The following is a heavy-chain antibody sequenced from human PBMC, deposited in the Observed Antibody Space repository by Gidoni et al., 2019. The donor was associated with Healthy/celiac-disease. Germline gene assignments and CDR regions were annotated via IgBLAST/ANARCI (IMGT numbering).Heavy chain of an antibody. CDR2: ISYDGSNK. Sequence: QVQLVESGGGVVEPGRSLRLSCAAAGFSFSSYGLHWVRQAPGKGLEWVAVISYDGSNKYYADSWNGRFTISRDNSKNTLYLQMNSLRAEDTAVYYCAKVGYSSEDPMSDYWGQGTLVTVSS. J-gene: IGHJ4*02. CDR1: GFSFSSYG. CDR3: AKVGYSSEDPMSDY. V-gene: IGHV3-30*18. D-gene: IGHD6-19*01.